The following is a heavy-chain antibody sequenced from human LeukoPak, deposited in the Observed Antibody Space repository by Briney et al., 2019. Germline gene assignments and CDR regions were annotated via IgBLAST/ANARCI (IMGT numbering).Heavy chain of an antibody. Sequence: GGSLRLSCAASGFTFSSHSMNWVRQAPGKGLEWVPHITASGTAMFYADSVKGRFTISRDNAKNSLYLQMNSLRDEDTAVYYCASSGSYRFDYWGQGTLVTVSS. J-gene: IGHJ4*02. V-gene: IGHV3-48*02. CDR1: GFTFSSHS. D-gene: IGHD1-26*01. CDR3: ASSGSYRFDY. CDR2: ITASGTAM.